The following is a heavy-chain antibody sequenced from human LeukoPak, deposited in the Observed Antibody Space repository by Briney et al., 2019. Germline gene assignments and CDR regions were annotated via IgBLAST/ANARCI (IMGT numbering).Heavy chain of an antibody. CDR1: GFSFGNYW. D-gene: IGHD6-13*01. Sequence: PGGSLRLSCEASGFSFGNYWMTWVRQAPGKGLEWVADINQNGGQSYYVDSVKGRFTLSRDNAKNSLFLQLNSLRAEDTAVYYCVKNSGWYCLDYWGQGITVIVSS. V-gene: IGHV3-7*03. CDR3: VKNSGWYCLDY. J-gene: IGHJ4*02. CDR2: INQNGGQS.